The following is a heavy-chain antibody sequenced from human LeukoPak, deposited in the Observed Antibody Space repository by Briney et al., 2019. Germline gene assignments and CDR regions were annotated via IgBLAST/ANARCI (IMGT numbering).Heavy chain of an antibody. Sequence: PGGSLRLSCAASGFTFDNHAMHWVRQAPGKGPEWVSLINWDSGRTYYTDSVKGRFTISRDNSKNSLFLQMNSLRAEDTALYYCARGEHRTGWLIGFWGQGTLVTVST. J-gene: IGHJ4*02. CDR2: INWDSGRT. V-gene: IGHV3-43D*04. CDR3: ARGEHRTGWLIGF. CDR1: GFTFDNHA. D-gene: IGHD6-25*01.